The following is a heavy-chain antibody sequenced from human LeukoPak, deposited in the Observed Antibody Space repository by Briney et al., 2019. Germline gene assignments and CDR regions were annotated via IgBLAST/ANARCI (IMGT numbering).Heavy chain of an antibody. D-gene: IGHD4-11*01. CDR2: ISGSGTST. V-gene: IGHV3-23*01. Sequence: GGSLRLSCAASGIAFSRFAMSWVRQAPGEGLEWVSAISGSGTSTYYADSVKGRFTISRDNSKNTLYLQMNSLRADDTALYYCAKDRSTTVTMYYFDYWGQGALVTVSS. J-gene: IGHJ4*02. CDR3: AKDRSTTVTMYYFDY. CDR1: GIAFSRFA.